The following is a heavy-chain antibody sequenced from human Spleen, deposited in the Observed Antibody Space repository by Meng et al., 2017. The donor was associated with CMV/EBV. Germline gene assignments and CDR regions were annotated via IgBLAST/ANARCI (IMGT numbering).Heavy chain of an antibody. V-gene: IGHV4-59*12. CDR3: ARPRRRPINLRVSDAFDI. J-gene: IGHJ3*02. CDR1: GGSISSYY. CDR2: IYYSGST. Sequence: SETLSLTCTVSGGSISSYYWSWIRQPPGKGLEWIGYIYYSGSTNYNPSLKSRVTISVDTSKNQFSLKLSSVTAADTAVYYCARPRRRPINLRVSDAFDIWGQGTMVTVSS.